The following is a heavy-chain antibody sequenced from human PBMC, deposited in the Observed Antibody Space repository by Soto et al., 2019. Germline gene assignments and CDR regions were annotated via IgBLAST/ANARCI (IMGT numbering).Heavy chain of an antibody. V-gene: IGHV1-2*02. CDR2: INPNSGGT. CDR1: GYTFTGYY. Sequence: GASVKVSCKASGYTFTGYYMHWVRQAPGQGLEWMGWINPNSGGTNYAQKFQGRVTMTRDTSISTAYMELSRLRSDDTAVYYCARGVRDIVVVVAAIRPYYYYGMDVWGQGTTVTVSS. J-gene: IGHJ6*02. D-gene: IGHD2-15*01. CDR3: ARGVRDIVVVVAAIRPYYYYGMDV.